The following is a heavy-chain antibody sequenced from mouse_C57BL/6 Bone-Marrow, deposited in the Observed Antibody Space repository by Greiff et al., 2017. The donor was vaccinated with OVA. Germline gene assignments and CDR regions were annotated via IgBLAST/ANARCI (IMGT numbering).Heavy chain of an antibody. Sequence: VKVVESGAELARPGASVKLSCKASGYTFTSYGISWVKQRTGQGLEWIGEIYPRSGNTYYNEKFKGKATLTADKSSSTAYMELRSLTSEDSAVYFCAREGIYYTYYFDYWGQGTTLTVSS. CDR2: IYPRSGNT. CDR1: GYTFTSYG. CDR3: AREGIYYTYYFDY. J-gene: IGHJ2*01. D-gene: IGHD1-1*01. V-gene: IGHV1-81*01.